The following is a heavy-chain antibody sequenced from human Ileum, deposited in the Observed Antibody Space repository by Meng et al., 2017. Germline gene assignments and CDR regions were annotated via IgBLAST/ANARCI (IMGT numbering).Heavy chain of an antibody. Sequence: GESLKISCAASGFTFTSYAMSWVCQAPGKGLECVSTISTTGSTTSYADSVRGRFTISRDNSKNTLYLQMNSLRVEDTAVYYCARVNYNYWGQGILVTVSS. D-gene: IGHD3-10*01. CDR3: ARVNYNY. CDR2: ISTTGSTT. V-gene: IGHV3-23*01. J-gene: IGHJ4*02. CDR1: GFTFTSYA.